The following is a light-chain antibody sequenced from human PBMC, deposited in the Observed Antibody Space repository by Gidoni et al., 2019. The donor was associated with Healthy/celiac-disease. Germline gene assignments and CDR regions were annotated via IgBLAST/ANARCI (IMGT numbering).Light chain of an antibody. CDR2: KAS. V-gene: IGKV1-5*03. CDR3: QQYNSYRT. Sequence: DIQMTQSLSTLSASVGDRVTITCRASQSISSWLAWYQQKPGKAPKLLIYKASSLESGVPSRFSGSGSGTEFTLTISSLQPDDFATYYCQQYNSYRTFGQXTKVEIK. CDR1: QSISSW. J-gene: IGKJ1*01.